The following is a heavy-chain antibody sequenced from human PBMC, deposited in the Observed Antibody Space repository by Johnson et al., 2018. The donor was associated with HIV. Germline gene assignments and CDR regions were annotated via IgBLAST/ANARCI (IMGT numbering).Heavy chain of an antibody. D-gene: IGHD3-22*01. CDR2: INWNGGTP. CDR3: ARATYYYDTSGYLTRPRAFDV. V-gene: IGHV3-20*04. Sequence: VQLLESGGGVVQPGRSLRLSCAASGFTFSSYAMHWVRQAPGKGLEWVSGINWNGGTPGSADSVKGRFTISRDNAKNSLYLQMNSLRVEDTALYYCARATYYYDTSGYLTRPRAFDVWGQGTMVTVSS. CDR1: GFTFSSYA. J-gene: IGHJ3*01.